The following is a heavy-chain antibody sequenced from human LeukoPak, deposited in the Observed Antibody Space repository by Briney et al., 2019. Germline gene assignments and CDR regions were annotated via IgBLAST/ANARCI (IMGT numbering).Heavy chain of an antibody. D-gene: IGHD1-26*01. J-gene: IGHJ4*02. Sequence: GGSLRLSCAASGFTFRSSRMHWVRQAPRQGLVWVSRIEPERRTTNSEDPVKGRLTISRDNAKNTQYLQKNRLSVEDTAVYYCTRAGIYRFDYWSPGTLVTVS. CDR3: TRAGIYRFDY. CDR1: GFTFRSSR. CDR2: IEPERRTT. V-gene: IGHV3-74*01.